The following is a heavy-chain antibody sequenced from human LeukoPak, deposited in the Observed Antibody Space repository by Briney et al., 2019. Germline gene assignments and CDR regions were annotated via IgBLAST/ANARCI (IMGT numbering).Heavy chain of an antibody. CDR2: INHSGST. Sequence: SESLSLTCAVYGGSFSGYYWSWIRQPPGKGLEWIGEINHSGSTNYNPSLKSRVTISVDTSKNQFSLKLSSVTAADTAVYYCARSFHYDFWSGYSTRPLALGNWGQGTLVTVSS. J-gene: IGHJ4*02. V-gene: IGHV4-34*01. CDR1: GGSFSGYY. D-gene: IGHD3-3*01. CDR3: ARSFHYDFWSGYSTRPLALGN.